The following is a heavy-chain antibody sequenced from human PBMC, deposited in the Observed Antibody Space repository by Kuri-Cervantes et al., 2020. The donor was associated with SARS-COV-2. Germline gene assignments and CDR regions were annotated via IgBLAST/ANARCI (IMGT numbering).Heavy chain of an antibody. CDR2: IYPGDSDT. CDR1: GYNFTTYW. J-gene: IGHJ6*03. Sequence: KVSCKGSGYNFTTYWIGWVRQMPGKGLEWMGIIYPGDSDTRYSPSFQGQVTISADKSISTAFLQWSSLKASDTATYYCARRAYGEQVDYYYMDVWGKGTTVTVSS. CDR3: ARRAYGEQVDYYYMDV. V-gene: IGHV5-51*01. D-gene: IGHD4-17*01.